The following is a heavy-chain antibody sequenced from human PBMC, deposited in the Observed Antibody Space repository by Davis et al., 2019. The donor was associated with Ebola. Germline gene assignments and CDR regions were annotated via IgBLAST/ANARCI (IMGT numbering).Heavy chain of an antibody. Sequence: PGGSLRLSCTVSGGSITSYYWSWIRQPAGKGLEWIGRIYTSGTTNYSPSLKRRVTMSVDTSKNQFSLRLSSVTAADTALYYCARVGSLHTADFDPWGQGILVTVSS. CDR3: ARVGSLHTADFDP. V-gene: IGHV4-4*07. CDR2: IYTSGTT. CDR1: GGSITSYY. D-gene: IGHD1-26*01. J-gene: IGHJ5*02.